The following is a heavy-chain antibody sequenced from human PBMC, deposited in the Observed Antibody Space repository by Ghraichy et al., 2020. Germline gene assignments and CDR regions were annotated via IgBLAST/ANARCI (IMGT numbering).Heavy chain of an antibody. D-gene: IGHD1-14*01. J-gene: IGHJ6*02. V-gene: IGHV1-2*06. Sequence: ASVKVSCQASGYTFTAYSIYWIRQAPGQGPECMGRIDPSSGVTDYAQKFQGRVTLTKFPSINTVYMELSGLRIDDTAVYFCARDPRVSGIIPPQEARRHSFDVDVWGQGTTVTVSS. CDR1: GYTFTAYS. CDR2: IDPSSGVT. CDR3: ARDPRVSGIIPPQEARRHSFDVDV.